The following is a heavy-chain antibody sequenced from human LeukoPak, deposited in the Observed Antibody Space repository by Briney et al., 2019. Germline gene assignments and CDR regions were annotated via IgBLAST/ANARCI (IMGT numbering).Heavy chain of an antibody. V-gene: IGHV3-7*03. Sequence: GGSLRLSCAASGFTFSSYWMSWVRQAPGKGLEWVANIKQDGSEKYYVDSVKGRFTISRDNSKNTLYLQMSSLRAEDTAVYYCANDYDFWSGYFDYWGQGTLVTVSS. CDR2: IKQDGSEK. J-gene: IGHJ4*02. CDR1: GFTFSSYW. D-gene: IGHD3-3*01. CDR3: ANDYDFWSGYFDY.